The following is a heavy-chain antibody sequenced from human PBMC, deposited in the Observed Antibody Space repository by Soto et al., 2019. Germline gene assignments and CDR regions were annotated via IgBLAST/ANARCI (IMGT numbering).Heavy chain of an antibody. CDR3: ARDDGLRTVDY. CDR1: GFSFSNDW. Sequence: EVQLVESGGGLVQPGGSLRLSCVASGFSFSNDWMAWVRQVPGKGLEWVAKIKEDGREKYYVDSAKGRFTISRDNANNLLYLQMSSLRVEDTALFYCARDDGLRTVDYWGEGTLVTVSS. V-gene: IGHV3-7*01. CDR2: IKEDGREK. J-gene: IGHJ4*02.